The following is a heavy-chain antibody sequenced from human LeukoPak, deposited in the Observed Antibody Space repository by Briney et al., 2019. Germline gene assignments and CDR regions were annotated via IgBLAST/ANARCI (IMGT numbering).Heavy chain of an antibody. J-gene: IGHJ4*02. CDR2: ISSSGGTI. V-gene: IGHV3-11*04. CDR1: GFTFSDYY. CDR3: ARAPYSSGWYGKGYYFDY. D-gene: IGHD6-19*01. Sequence: GGSLRLSCAASGFTFSDYYMSWIRQAPGKGLEWVSYISSSGGTIYYADSVKGRFTISRDNAKNSLYLQMNSLRAEDTAVYYCARAPYSSGWYGKGYYFDYWGQGTLVTVSS.